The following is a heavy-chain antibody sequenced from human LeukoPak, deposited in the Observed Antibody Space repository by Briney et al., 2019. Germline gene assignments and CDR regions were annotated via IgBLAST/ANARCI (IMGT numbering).Heavy chain of an antibody. Sequence: GGSLRLSCAASGFTFSNYEMNWVRQAPGKGLEWVANIKQDGSEKYYVDSVKGRFTISRDNAKNSLYLQMNSLRAEDTAVYYCARIPGYGDYSVYYYYYMDVWGKGTTVTISS. CDR1: GFTFSNYE. J-gene: IGHJ6*03. CDR2: IKQDGSEK. V-gene: IGHV3-7*01. D-gene: IGHD4-17*01. CDR3: ARIPGYGDYSVYYYYYMDV.